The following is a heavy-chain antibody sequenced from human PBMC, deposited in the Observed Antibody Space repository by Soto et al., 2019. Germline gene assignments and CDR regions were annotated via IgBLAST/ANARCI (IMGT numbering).Heavy chain of an antibody. CDR3: ANDPRTLLDRFDY. D-gene: IGHD3-10*01. V-gene: IGHV3-23*01. CDR2: ISGSGGST. J-gene: IGHJ4*02. Sequence: GGSLRLSCAASGFTFSSYAMNWDRQGPGKEMEWVSAISGSGGSTYYADSVKGRFTISRDNSKNTLYLQMNSLRAEDTAVYYCANDPRTLLDRFDYWGQGTLVTVSS. CDR1: GFTFSSYA.